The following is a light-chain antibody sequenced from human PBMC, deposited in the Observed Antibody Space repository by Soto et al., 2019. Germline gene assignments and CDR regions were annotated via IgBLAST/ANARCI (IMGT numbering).Light chain of an antibody. J-gene: IGKJ4*01. CDR1: QGISSY. CDR2: AAS. V-gene: IGKV1-9*01. CDR3: QQLNSYPLT. Sequence: IQLTQSPSSLSASVGDRVTITCRASQGISSYLAWYQQKPGKAPKLLIYAASTLQSGVPSRFIGSGSGTDFTLTISSLQPDEFATYYCQQLNSYPLTFGGGTKVEIK.